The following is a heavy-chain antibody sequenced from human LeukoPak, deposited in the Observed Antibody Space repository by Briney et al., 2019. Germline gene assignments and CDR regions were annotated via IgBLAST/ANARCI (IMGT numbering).Heavy chain of an antibody. CDR1: GFAFSSLA. Sequence: GGSLRLSCAASGFAFSSLAMGWVRQAPGKGLEWGSVISDSGSITYYADSVKGRFTISRDNSKNTLFLQMNSLGAEDTAVYYCAKDARRTNGWYFFDYWGQGTLVTVSS. CDR2: ISDSGSIT. CDR3: AKDARRTNGWYFFDY. V-gene: IGHV3-23*01. D-gene: IGHD6-19*01. J-gene: IGHJ4*02.